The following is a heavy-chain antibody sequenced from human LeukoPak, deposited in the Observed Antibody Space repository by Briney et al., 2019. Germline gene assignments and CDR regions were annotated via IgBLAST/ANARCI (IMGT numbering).Heavy chain of an antibody. CDR3: ARGTITMVRGVIMLSWFDP. Sequence: GASVKVSCEASGYTFTSYGISWVRQAPGQGLEWMGWISAYNGNTNYAQKLQGRVTMTTDTSTSTAYMELRSLRSDDTAVYYCARGTITMVRGVIMLSWFDPWGQGTLVTVSS. D-gene: IGHD3-10*01. V-gene: IGHV1-18*01. CDR2: ISAYNGNT. CDR1: GYTFTSYG. J-gene: IGHJ5*02.